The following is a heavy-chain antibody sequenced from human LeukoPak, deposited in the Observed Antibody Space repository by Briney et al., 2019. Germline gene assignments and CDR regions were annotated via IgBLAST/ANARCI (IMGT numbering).Heavy chain of an antibody. CDR2: ISYDGSNK. Sequence: GGSLRLSCAASGFTFSSYGMHWVRQAPGKGLEWVAVISYDGSNKYYADSVKGRFTISRDNSQNTLYLQMNILRAEDTAVYYCARDPRGPTGYDSSGRDSFDYWGQGTLVTVSS. CDR3: ARDPRGPTGYDSSGRDSFDY. V-gene: IGHV3-30*03. CDR1: GFTFSSYG. J-gene: IGHJ4*02. D-gene: IGHD3-22*01.